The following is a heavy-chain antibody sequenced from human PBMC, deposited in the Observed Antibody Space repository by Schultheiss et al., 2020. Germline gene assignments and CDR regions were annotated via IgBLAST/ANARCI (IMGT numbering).Heavy chain of an antibody. CDR2: IKSKTDGGTT. CDR3: TTGRDIVVVPAASRGSRVPLNWFDP. V-gene: IGHV3-15*07. CDR1: GFTFSNAW. Sequence: GGSLRLSCAASGFTFSNAWMNWVRQAPGKGLEWVGRIKSKTDGGTTDYAAPVKGRFTISRDDSKNTLYLQMNSLKTEDTAVYYCTTGRDIVVVPAASRGSRVPLNWFDPWGQGTLVTVSS. J-gene: IGHJ5*02. D-gene: IGHD2-2*01.